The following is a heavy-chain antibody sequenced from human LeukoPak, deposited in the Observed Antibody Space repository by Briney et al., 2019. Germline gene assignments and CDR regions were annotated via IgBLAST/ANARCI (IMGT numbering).Heavy chain of an antibody. CDR3: ARDSSSFPSYFGF. CDR1: GFTVSSTY. J-gene: IGHJ4*02. Sequence: GGSLRLSCAASGFTVSSTYMSWVRQAPGQGLEWVSLLYSSGITFYAESVQGRFTISRDNSKNTLYLQMNSLRAEDTAIYYCARDSSSFPSYFGFWGQGTLVTVSS. CDR2: LYSSGIT. D-gene: IGHD3-3*02. V-gene: IGHV3-53*01.